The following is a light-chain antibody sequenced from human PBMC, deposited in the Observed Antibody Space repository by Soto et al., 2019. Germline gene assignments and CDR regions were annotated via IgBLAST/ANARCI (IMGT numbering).Light chain of an antibody. J-gene: IGLJ3*02. CDR1: SSDVGGYEY. CDR3: CSYAGSYTWV. V-gene: IGLV2-11*01. Sequence: QSALTQPRSVSGSPGQSVTISCTGTSSDVGGYEYVSWYQQDQGKAPQLIIYDVNKRPSGVPDRFSGSKSGNTASLTISGLQNDDETDYYCCSYAGSYTWVFGGGTKVTVL. CDR2: DVN.